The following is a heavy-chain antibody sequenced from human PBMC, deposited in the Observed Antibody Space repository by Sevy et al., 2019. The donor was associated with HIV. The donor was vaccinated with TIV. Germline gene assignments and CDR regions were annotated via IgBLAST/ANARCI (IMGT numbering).Heavy chain of an antibody. D-gene: IGHD6-13*01. CDR2: ISYDGSHK. V-gene: IGHV3-30*03. J-gene: IGHJ5*02. Sequence: GGSLRLSCAASAFTFSTYAMHWVRQPPGKGLEWVAVISYDGSHKYYADSVKGRFTISRDDSKSSLYLQMNTLRAEDTAVYYCARDAGYSVNWYPRFDPWGQGTLVTVSS. CDR3: ARDAGYSVNWYPRFDP. CDR1: AFTFSTYA.